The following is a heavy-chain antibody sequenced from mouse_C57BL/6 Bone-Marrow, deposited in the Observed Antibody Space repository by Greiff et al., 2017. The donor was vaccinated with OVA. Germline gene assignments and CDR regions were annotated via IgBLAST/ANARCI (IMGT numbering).Heavy chain of an antibody. V-gene: IGHV1-69*01. CDR1: GYTFTSYW. D-gene: IGHD1-1*01. CDR3: ARRRLLFDY. Sequence: QVHVKQPGAELVMPGASVKLSCKASGYTFTSYWMHWVKQRPGQGLEWIGEIDPSDSYTNYNQKFKGKSTLTVDKSSSTAYLQLSSLTSEDSAVYYCARRRLLFDYWGQGTTLTVSS. J-gene: IGHJ2*01. CDR2: IDPSDSYT.